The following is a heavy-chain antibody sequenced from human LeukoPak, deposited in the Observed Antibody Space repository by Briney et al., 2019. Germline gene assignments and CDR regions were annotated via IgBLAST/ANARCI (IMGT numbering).Heavy chain of an antibody. CDR3: GRWRESSNWPPGYLQH. D-gene: IGHD4-11*01. Sequence: ASAKVSCKASGFTFTSFGFSWVRQAPGQGLEWMGWISAYNGNTNYAQNLQGRVTMTTDASTSTVYMELRSLRSDDTAMYYCGRWRESSNWPPGYLQHWGQGTLVIVSS. CDR2: ISAYNGNT. J-gene: IGHJ1*01. V-gene: IGHV1-18*01. CDR1: GFTFTSFG.